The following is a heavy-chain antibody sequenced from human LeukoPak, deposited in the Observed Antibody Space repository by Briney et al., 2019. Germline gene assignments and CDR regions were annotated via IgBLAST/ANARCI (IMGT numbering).Heavy chain of an antibody. CDR3: ARQPKACTPGVYVTGKACWFDP. J-gene: IGHJ5*02. CDR1: GESIRSGHYY. Sequence: SETLFLTCTVSGESIRSGHYYWAWIRQTPGKGLQWIGSIYYSGTTYNNPSLESRVTISVDTPKNQFTLELISMTAADTAVYFCARQPKACTPGVYVTGKACWFDPWGQGRLVTVSS. V-gene: IGHV4-39*01. CDR2: IYYSGTT. D-gene: IGHD3-10*01.